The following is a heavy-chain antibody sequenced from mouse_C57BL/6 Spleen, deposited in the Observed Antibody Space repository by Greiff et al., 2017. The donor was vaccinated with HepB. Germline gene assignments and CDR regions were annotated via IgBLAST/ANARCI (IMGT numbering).Heavy chain of an antibody. CDR3: ARYGLAYAMDY. D-gene: IGHD1-2*01. CDR1: GYTFTSYW. Sequence: QVQLKQPGAELVKPGASVKLSCKASGYTFTSYWMHWVKQRPGRGLEWIGRIDPNSGGTKYNEKFKSKATLTVDKPSSTAYMQLSSLTSEDSAVYYCARYGLAYAMDYWGQGTSVTVSS. J-gene: IGHJ4*01. CDR2: IDPNSGGT. V-gene: IGHV1-72*01.